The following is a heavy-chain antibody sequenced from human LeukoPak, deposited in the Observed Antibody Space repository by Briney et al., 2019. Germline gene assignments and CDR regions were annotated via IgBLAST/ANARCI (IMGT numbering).Heavy chain of an antibody. CDR1: GGSISSGDYY. V-gene: IGHV4-30-4*01. Sequence: SETLSLTCTVSGGSISSGDYYWSWIRQPPGKGLEWVGYIYYSGSTYYNPSLKSRVTISVDTSKNQFSLKLSSATAADTAVYYCARDQGSGYADYWGQGTLVTVSS. D-gene: IGHD5-18*01. CDR3: ARDQGSGYADY. J-gene: IGHJ4*02. CDR2: IYYSGST.